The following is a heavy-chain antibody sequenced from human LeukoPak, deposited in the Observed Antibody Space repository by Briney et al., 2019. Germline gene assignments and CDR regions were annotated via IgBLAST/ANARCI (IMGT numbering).Heavy chain of an antibody. J-gene: IGHJ5*02. CDR2: MNPNSGNT. D-gene: IGHD6-13*01. Sequence: GTSVKVSCKASGYTFTSYDINWVRQATGQGLEWMGWMNPNSGNTGYAQKFQGRVTITRNTSISTAYMELSSLRSEDTAVYYCARVPYSSSWYDPMPNWFDPWGQGTLVTVSS. V-gene: IGHV1-8*03. CDR1: GYTFTSYD. CDR3: ARVPYSSSWYDPMPNWFDP.